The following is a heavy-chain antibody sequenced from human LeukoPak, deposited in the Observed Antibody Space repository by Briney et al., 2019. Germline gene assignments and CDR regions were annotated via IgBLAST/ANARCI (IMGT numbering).Heavy chain of an antibody. CDR2: IKQDGSEK. D-gene: IGHD1-26*01. Sequence: GGSLRLSCAASGFTFSSDWMSWVRQAPGKGLEWVANIKQDGSEKYYVDSVKGRFTISRDNAKNSLYLQMNSLRAEDTAVYYCARVRWELLRNAFDIWGQGTMVTVSS. V-gene: IGHV3-7*01. CDR1: GFTFSSDW. J-gene: IGHJ3*02. CDR3: ARVRWELLRNAFDI.